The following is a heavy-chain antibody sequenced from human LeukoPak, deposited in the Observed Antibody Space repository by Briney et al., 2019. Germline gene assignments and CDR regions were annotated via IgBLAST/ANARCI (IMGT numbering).Heavy chain of an antibody. V-gene: IGHV1-18*01. Sequence: ASVNVSCKASGYTFTSYGISWVRPAPGQGLEWMGWISAYNGNTNYAQKLQGRVTMATDTSTSTAYMELRSLRSDDTAVYYCARLIVGATHWFDPWGQGTLVTVSS. D-gene: IGHD1-26*01. CDR3: ARLIVGATHWFDP. CDR1: GYTFTSYG. CDR2: ISAYNGNT. J-gene: IGHJ5*02.